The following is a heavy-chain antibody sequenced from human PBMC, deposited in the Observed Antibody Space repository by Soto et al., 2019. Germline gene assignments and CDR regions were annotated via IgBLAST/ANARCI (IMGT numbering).Heavy chain of an antibody. CDR1: GFTFSSYA. D-gene: IGHD6-19*01. CDR2: ISGSGGST. V-gene: IGHV3-23*01. J-gene: IGHJ5*02. Sequence: EVQLLESGGGLVQPGGSLRLSCAASGFTFSSYAMSWVRQAPGKGLEWVSAISGSGGSTYYADSVKGRFTISRDNSKNTMYLQMNSLRAEDTAVYYCAKDTYSSGWFNWFDPWGQGTLVTVSS. CDR3: AKDTYSSGWFNWFDP.